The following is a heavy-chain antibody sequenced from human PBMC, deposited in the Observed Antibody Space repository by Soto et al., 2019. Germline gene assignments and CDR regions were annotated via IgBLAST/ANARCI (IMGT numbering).Heavy chain of an antibody. D-gene: IGHD3-16*01. CDR1: GFTFINHW. CDR2: IKADGSEK. CDR3: ARARGVDS. Sequence: HPWWSLRLSCAGSGFTFINHWINWVRQAPGKGLEWVANIKADGSEKYYVDSVKGRFTISRDNAKNSLYLQMNSLRAEDTAVYYCARARGVDSWGQGTLVTVSS. V-gene: IGHV3-7*03. J-gene: IGHJ5*01.